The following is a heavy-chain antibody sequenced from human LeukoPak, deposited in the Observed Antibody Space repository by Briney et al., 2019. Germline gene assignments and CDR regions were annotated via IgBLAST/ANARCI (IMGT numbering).Heavy chain of an antibody. D-gene: IGHD3-9*01. V-gene: IGHV4-59*01. CDR1: GGSISSYY. CDR3: ARGRAIWSY. CDR2: IYYSGST. J-gene: IGHJ4*02. Sequence: PSETLSLTCTVSGGSISSYYWSWVRQPPGKGLEWIGYIYYSGSTNYNPSPKSRVTISVDTSKNQFSLKLSSVTAADTAVYYCARGRAIWSYWGQGTLVTVSS.